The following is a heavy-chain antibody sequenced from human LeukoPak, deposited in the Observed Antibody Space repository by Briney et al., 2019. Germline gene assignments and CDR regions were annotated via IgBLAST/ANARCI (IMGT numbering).Heavy chain of an antibody. CDR2: ISSSGNTT. CDR1: GFTFSSYG. CDR3: ARDGGSSWYFDY. D-gene: IGHD6-13*01. Sequence: PGRSLRLSCAASGFTFSSYGMHWVRQAPGKGLECVSYISSSGNTTYHADSVKGRFTISRDNAKNSLYLQMSSLRAEDTAVYYCARDGGSSWYFDYWGQGTLVTVSS. V-gene: IGHV3-48*04. J-gene: IGHJ4*02.